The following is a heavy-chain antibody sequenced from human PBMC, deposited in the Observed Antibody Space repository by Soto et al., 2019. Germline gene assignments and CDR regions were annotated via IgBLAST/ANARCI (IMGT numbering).Heavy chain of an antibody. CDR2: IYYSGST. CDR1: GGSISSGGYY. CDR3: ARGGSSSWKNDQQSYYFDY. J-gene: IGHJ4*02. Sequence: SETLSLTCTVSGGSISSGGYYWSWIRQHPGKGLEWIGYIYYSGSTYYNPSLKSRVTISVDTSKNQFSLKLSSVTAADTAVYYCARGGSSSWKNDQQSYYFDYWGQGTLVTVSS. D-gene: IGHD6-13*01. V-gene: IGHV4-31*03.